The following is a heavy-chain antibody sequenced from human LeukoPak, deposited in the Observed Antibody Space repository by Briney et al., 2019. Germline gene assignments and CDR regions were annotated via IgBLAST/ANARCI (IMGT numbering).Heavy chain of an antibody. CDR1: GFTCSNYA. J-gene: IGHJ4*02. D-gene: IGHD6-19*01. Sequence: GGSLTLSCAASGFTCSNYAMSWLRQAPGKGLEWVSSISNSGGSTYHADSVKGRFTISRDNSRNTLYLQMSSLRAEDTAVYYCAKYHGGTYSSGPVYFDYWGQGTLVTVSS. CDR3: AKYHGGTYSSGPVYFDY. V-gene: IGHV3-23*01. CDR2: ISNSGGST.